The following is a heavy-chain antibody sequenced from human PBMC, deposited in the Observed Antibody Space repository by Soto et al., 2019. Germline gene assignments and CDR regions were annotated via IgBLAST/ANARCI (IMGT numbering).Heavy chain of an antibody. J-gene: IGHJ2*01. CDR2: ISGNGVNT. Sequence: PVGSLRLSCAASGLTFRNYAMSWVRQAPGKGPEWVSAISGNGVNTYYSDSVRGRFTISRDNSKNTLYLQMNSLRAEDTAIYYCAKDRRYSSGWYWYFDLWGRGTLVTVSS. CDR3: AKDRRYSSGWYWYFDL. D-gene: IGHD6-19*01. V-gene: IGHV3-23*01. CDR1: GLTFRNYA.